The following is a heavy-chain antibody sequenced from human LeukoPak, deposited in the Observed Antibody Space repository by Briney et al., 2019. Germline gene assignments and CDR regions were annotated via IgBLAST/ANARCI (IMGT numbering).Heavy chain of an antibody. D-gene: IGHD6-13*01. CDR1: GYSFTSYW. V-gene: IGHV5-51*01. Sequence: GESLQISFKGSGYSFTSYWIGWVRQMPGKGLEWMGLIYPGDSDTRYSPSFQGQVTISADKSISTAYLQWSSLKASDTAMYYCARHLYSSSWQAYYYYGMDVWGQGTTVTVSS. CDR2: IYPGDSDT. J-gene: IGHJ6*02. CDR3: ARHLYSSSWQAYYYYGMDV.